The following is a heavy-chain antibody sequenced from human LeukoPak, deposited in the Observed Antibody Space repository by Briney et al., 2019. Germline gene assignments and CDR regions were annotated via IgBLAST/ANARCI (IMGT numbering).Heavy chain of an antibody. V-gene: IGHV3-33*06. Sequence: GGSLRLSCAASGFTFSSYGMHWVRQAPGKGLEWVALIWDDGSNNYYADSVKGRFTTSRDNSKNTLYLQMNSLRAEDTAVYYCAKDHSTHYYGSGTYGPRGYSDYWGQGTLVTVSS. CDR3: AKDHSTHYYGSGTYGPRGYSDY. CDR2: IWDDGSNN. D-gene: IGHD3-10*01. J-gene: IGHJ4*02. CDR1: GFTFSSYG.